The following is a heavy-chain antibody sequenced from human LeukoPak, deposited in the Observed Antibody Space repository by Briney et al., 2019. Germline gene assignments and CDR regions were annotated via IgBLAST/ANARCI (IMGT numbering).Heavy chain of an antibody. CDR2: ISYDGSNK. CDR3: ARGLGVPAAIFSGFGY. CDR1: GFTFSSYA. J-gene: IGHJ4*02. V-gene: IGHV3-30-3*01. D-gene: IGHD2-2*01. Sequence: GGSLRLSCAASGFTFSSYAIHWVRQAPGKGLEWVAVISYDGSNKYYADSVKGRFTISRDNSKNTLYLQMNSLRAEDTAVYYCARGLGVPAAIFSGFGYWGQGTLVTVSS.